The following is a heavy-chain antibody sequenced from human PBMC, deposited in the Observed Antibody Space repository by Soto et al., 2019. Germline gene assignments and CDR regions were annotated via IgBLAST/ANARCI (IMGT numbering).Heavy chain of an antibody. CDR3: AREVTTVYCFYY. V-gene: IGHV4-59*01. Sequence: QVQLQESGPGLVKPSETLSLTCTVSGGSISSYYWSWIRQPPGKGLEWIGYIYYSGRTNYNPSLKVGVTISVHTSKNQFSLKLSSVTAADSAVYYCAREVTTVYCFYYWGQGTLVTVSS. D-gene: IGHD4-17*01. CDR1: GGSISSYY. CDR2: IYYSGRT. J-gene: IGHJ4*02.